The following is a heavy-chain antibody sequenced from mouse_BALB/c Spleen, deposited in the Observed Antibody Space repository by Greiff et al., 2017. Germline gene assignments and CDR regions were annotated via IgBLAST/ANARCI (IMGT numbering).Heavy chain of an antibody. Sequence: EVKLVESGGGLVKPGGSLKLSCAASGFTFSSYAMSWVRQTPEKRLEWVASISSGGSTYYPDSVKGRFTISRDNARNILYLQMSSLRSEDTAMYYCARGDYGRSYYAMDYWGQGTSVTVSS. V-gene: IGHV5-6-5*01. D-gene: IGHD1-1*01. CDR2: ISSGGST. CDR3: ARGDYGRSYYAMDY. J-gene: IGHJ4*01. CDR1: GFTFSSYA.